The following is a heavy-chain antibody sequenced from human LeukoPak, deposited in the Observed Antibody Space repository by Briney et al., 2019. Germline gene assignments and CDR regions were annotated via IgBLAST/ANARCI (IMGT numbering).Heavy chain of an antibody. CDR1: GFTFSSYT. CDR3: ARDLYGDIGMDY. J-gene: IGHJ4*02. Sequence: GGSLRLSCAAFGFTFSSYTMNWVRQAPGKGLEWVSSISSSSSYIYYADSVKGRFTISRDNAKNSLYLQMNSLRAEDTAVYYCARDLYGDIGMDYWGQGTLVTVSS. CDR2: ISSSSSYI. V-gene: IGHV3-21*01. D-gene: IGHD4-17*01.